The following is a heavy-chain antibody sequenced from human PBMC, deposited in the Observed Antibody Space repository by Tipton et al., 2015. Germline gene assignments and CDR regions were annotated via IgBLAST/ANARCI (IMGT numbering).Heavy chain of an antibody. CDR3: ARHAPFDLWSGYFGLGYKDL. V-gene: IGHV4-39*01. CDR2: LSYSGKT. Sequence: TLSLTCTVSGGSISNSNYYWGWIRQPPGKGLEWIGSLSYSGKTDYNPPLRSRVTISVDTSKEQFSLNLTSVTAADTAVYFCARHAPFDLWSGYFGLGYKDLWGRGTLVSVSS. D-gene: IGHD3-3*01. CDR1: GGSISNSNYY. J-gene: IGHJ2*01.